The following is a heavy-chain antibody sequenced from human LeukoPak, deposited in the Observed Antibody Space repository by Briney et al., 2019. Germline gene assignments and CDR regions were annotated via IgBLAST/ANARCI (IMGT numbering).Heavy chain of an antibody. D-gene: IGHD3-10*01. CDR2: IFGNGVKT. Sequence: PGGSLRLSCAASGFTFSGHSMTWVRQTPGKGLEWVSVIFGNGVKTYYADSMKGRFTISRDNSKSTLYLQINSLRADDTAVYYCARVGDWSNYFGMDAWGQGTTVSVSS. J-gene: IGHJ6*02. CDR3: ARVGDWSNYFGMDA. V-gene: IGHV3-23*01. CDR1: GFTFSGHS.